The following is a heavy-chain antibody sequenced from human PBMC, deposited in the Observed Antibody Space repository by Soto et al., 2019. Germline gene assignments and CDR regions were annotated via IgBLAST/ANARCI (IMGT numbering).Heavy chain of an antibody. CDR1: GFTFSSYS. CDR2: ISSSGSTK. Sequence: GGSLILSCAASGFTFSSYSMNWVRQAPGKGLEWVSYISSSGSTKYYADSVKGRFTISRDNAKNSLYLQMNSLRAEDTAVYYCARSRYGDSDYWGQGTQVTAPQ. V-gene: IGHV3-48*01. J-gene: IGHJ4*02. CDR3: ARSRYGDSDY. D-gene: IGHD4-17*01.